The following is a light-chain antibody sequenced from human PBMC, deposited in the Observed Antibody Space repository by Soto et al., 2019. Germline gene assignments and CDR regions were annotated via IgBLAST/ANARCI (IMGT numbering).Light chain of an antibody. CDR2: DAS. CDR3: QQRSNSPPWIT. V-gene: IGKV3-11*01. J-gene: IGKJ5*01. Sequence: EIVITQSPATLSVSPGETATLSCSASQSLTSYLAWYHQNPDQAPRLLIYDASTRTTGGPAKFSGSGSGTDFTLTISSLEPEDSAVYYCQQRSNSPPWITFGQGTRLEI. CDR1: QSLTSY.